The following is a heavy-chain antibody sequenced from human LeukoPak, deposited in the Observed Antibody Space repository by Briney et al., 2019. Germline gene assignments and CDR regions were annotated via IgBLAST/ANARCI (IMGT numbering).Heavy chain of an antibody. CDR2: ISSSGSTI. Sequence: GGSLRLSCAASGFTFSSYEMNWVRQAPGKGLEWVSYISSSGSTIYYADSVKGRFTISRDNAKNSLYLQMNSLRAEDTAVYYCARGVERYYYYYYMDVSGKGTTVTVSS. CDR3: ARGVERYYYYYYMDV. V-gene: IGHV3-48*03. D-gene: IGHD1-26*01. J-gene: IGHJ6*03. CDR1: GFTFSSYE.